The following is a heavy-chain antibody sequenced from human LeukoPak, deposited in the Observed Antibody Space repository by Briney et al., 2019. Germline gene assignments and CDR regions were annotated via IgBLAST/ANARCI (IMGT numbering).Heavy chain of an antibody. D-gene: IGHD6-6*01. CDR3: ARDPEFRSSAGLDY. Sequence: PGGSLRLSCAASGFTFTSYSMSWVRQAPGRGLGGFSFISTSSSDIYYADSVKGRFTISRDNAKNSVYLQMNSLRAEDTAVYYCARDPEFRSSAGLDYWGQGTLVTVSS. CDR1: GFTFTSYS. J-gene: IGHJ4*02. CDR2: ISTSSSDI. V-gene: IGHV3-21*06.